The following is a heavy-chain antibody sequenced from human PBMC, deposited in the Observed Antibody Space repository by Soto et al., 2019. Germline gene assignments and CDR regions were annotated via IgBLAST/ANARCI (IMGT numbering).Heavy chain of an antibody. CDR3: AREGLYYYDSSGYSDDAFDI. Sequence: GGSLRLSCAASGFTFSSYWMSWVRQAPGKGLEWVANIKQDGSEKYYVDSVKGRFTISRDNAKNSLYLQMNSPRAEDTAVYYCAREGLYYYDSSGYSDDAFDIWGQGTMVTVSS. CDR1: GFTFSSYW. D-gene: IGHD3-22*01. J-gene: IGHJ3*02. V-gene: IGHV3-7*01. CDR2: IKQDGSEK.